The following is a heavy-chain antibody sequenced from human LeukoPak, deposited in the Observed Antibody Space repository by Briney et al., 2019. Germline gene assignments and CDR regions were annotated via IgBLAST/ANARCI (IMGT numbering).Heavy chain of an antibody. CDR3: ARGTATASYPINWFDP. CDR2: TYYRSKWYN. J-gene: IGHJ5*02. V-gene: IGHV6-1*01. Sequence: SQTLSLTCAISGDSVSSNSAAWNWIRQSPSRGLEWLGRTYYRSKWYNDYAISVKSRITINPDTSKNQFSLHLSSVTPGDTAVYYCARGTATASYPINWFDPWGQGILVTVSA. CDR1: GDSVSSNSAA. D-gene: IGHD1-14*01.